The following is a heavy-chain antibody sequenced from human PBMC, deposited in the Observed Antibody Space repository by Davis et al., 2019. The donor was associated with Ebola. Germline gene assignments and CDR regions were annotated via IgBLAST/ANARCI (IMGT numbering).Heavy chain of an antibody. CDR1: GGSINNYF. J-gene: IGHJ6*04. Sequence: MPSETLSLTCTVSGGSINNYFWSWIRQPPGKGLEWIGNIHYLGNTNYNPSLKSRVTMSVDTSKNQFSLKLSSVTAADTAVYYCARGTDGMDVWGKGTTVTVSS. CDR3: ARGTDGMDV. CDR2: IHYLGNT. V-gene: IGHV4-59*01.